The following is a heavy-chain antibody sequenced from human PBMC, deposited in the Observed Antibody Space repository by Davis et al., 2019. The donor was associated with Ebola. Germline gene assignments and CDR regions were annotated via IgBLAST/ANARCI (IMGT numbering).Heavy chain of an antibody. CDR2: ISSSSSTI. CDR3: ARAKGGFLEWLLPD. J-gene: IGHJ4*02. Sequence: GESLKISCTTSGFTFSNHWMSWVRQAPGKGLEWVSYISSSSSTIYYADSVKGRFTISRDNSKNTLYLQMNSLRAEDTAVYYCARAKGGFLEWLLPDWGQGTLVTVSS. V-gene: IGHV3-48*01. CDR1: GFTFSNHW. D-gene: IGHD3-3*01.